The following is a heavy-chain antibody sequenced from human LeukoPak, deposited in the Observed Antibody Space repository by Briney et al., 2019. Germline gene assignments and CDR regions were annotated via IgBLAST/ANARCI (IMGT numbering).Heavy chain of an antibody. J-gene: IGHJ4*02. Sequence: PSETLSLTCAVYGGSFSGYYWSWIRQPPGKGLEWIGEINHSGSTNYNPSLKSRVTISVDTSKNQFSLKLSSVTAADTAVYYCARASGGRGAHDYWGQGTLVTVSS. CDR2: INHSGST. D-gene: IGHD2-15*01. CDR1: GGSFSGYY. CDR3: ARASGGRGAHDY. V-gene: IGHV4-34*01.